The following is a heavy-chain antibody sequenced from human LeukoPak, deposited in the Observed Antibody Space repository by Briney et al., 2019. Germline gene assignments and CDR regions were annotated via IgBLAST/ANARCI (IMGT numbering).Heavy chain of an antibody. V-gene: IGHV4-59*01. CDR2: IYYSGST. Sequence: SETLSLTCTVSGGSISSYYWSWIRQPPGKGLEWIGYIYYSGSTNYNPSLKSRVTISVDTSKNQFSLKLSSVTAADTAVYYCARDRGQSYFDYWGQGTLVTVSS. D-gene: IGHD3-10*01. CDR1: GGSISSYY. CDR3: ARDRGQSYFDY. J-gene: IGHJ4*02.